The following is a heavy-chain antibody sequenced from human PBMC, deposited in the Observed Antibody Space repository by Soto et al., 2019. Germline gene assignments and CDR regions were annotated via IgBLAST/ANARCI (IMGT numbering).Heavy chain of an antibody. V-gene: IGHV3-23*01. CDR1: GFTFSSYA. CDR2: ISGRGGST. CDR3: AKVKIGGPYYFDY. Sequence: EVQLLESVGGLVQHGGSLRLSCAASGFTFSSYAMSWVRQAPGKGLQWVSAISGRGGSTYYADSVKGRFTISRDNSKNTLYLQMNSLRAEDTAVYYCAKVKIGGPYYFDYWGQGTLVTVSA. J-gene: IGHJ4*02.